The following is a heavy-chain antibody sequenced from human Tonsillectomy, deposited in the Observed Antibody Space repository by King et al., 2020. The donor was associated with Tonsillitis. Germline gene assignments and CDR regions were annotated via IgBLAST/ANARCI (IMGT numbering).Heavy chain of an antibody. CDR1: GFTFSNYG. J-gene: IGHJ4*02. CDR3: ARDQPPAGFPSGYFDY. Sequence: VHLVESGGGVVQPGRSLRLSCEASGFTFSNYGIHWVRQAPGKGLEWVALIWFDGSHKYYADSVKGRFTISRDNSKNSLYLQMNSLRAEDTAVYYCARDQPPAGFPSGYFDYWGQGTLVTVSS. D-gene: IGHD6-19*01. CDR2: IWFDGSHK. V-gene: IGHV3-33*08.